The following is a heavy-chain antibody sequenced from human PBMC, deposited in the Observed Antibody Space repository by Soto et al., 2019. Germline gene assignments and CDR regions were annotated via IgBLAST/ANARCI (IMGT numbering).Heavy chain of an antibody. V-gene: IGHV1-3*01. CDR3: ARDHDFWSGYYTGYFDY. CDR1: GYTFTSYA. Sequence: ASVKVSCKASGYTFTSYAMHWVRQAPGQRLEWMGWINAGNGNTKYSQKFQGRVTITRDTSASTAYMELSSLRSEDTAVYCCARDHDFWSGYYTGYFDYWGQGTLVTVSS. CDR2: INAGNGNT. J-gene: IGHJ4*02. D-gene: IGHD3-3*01.